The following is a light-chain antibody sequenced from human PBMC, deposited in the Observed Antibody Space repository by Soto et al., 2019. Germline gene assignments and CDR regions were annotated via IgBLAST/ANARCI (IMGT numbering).Light chain of an antibody. J-gene: IGKJ1*01. CDR2: GAS. CDR1: QSVSSSY. Sequence: IVLPQSPGTRSLSPGERATLACRASQSVSSSYLAWYQQKPGQAPRLLIYGASSRATGIPDRFSGSGSGTDFTLTISRLEPEDFAVYYCQQYGSSPQIGQGTTVDIK. CDR3: QQYGSSPQ. V-gene: IGKV3-20*01.